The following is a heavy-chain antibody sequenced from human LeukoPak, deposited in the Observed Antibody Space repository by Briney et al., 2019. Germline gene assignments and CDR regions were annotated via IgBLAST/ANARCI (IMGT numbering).Heavy chain of an antibody. J-gene: IGHJ4*02. CDR3: ARISGSRPFDY. V-gene: IGHV1-69*04. Sequence: SVKVSCKASGGTFSSYAISWVRQAPGQGLEWMGRIIPILGIANYAQKFQGRVTITADKSTSTAYMELSSLRSEDTAVYYCARISGSRPFDYWGQGTLVTVSS. D-gene: IGHD3-10*01. CDR1: GGTFSSYA. CDR2: IIPILGIA.